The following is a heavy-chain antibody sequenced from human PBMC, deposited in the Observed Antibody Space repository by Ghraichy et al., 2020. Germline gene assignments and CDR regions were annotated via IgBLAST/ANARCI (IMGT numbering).Heavy chain of an antibody. D-gene: IGHD1-1*01. Sequence: SETLSLTCSVSGHSISSDYYWVWVRQPPGKGPEWIGSINHSGETYYHPSLKSRVTISVDTSKNQFSLKLISATAADTAVYYCAILETTESGNGFDAWGQGILVTISS. V-gene: IGHV4-38-2*02. CDR3: AILETTESGNGFDA. J-gene: IGHJ5*02. CDR1: GHSISSDYY. CDR2: INHSGET.